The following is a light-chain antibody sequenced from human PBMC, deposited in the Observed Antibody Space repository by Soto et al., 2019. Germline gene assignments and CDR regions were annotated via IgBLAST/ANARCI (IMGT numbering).Light chain of an antibody. CDR3: SSYAGTNVI. J-gene: IGLJ2*01. Sequence: QYALTQPTSASGSTGQSVTFSCTGTLSDVGGQNFVSWYQQDPGKAPKLMIYDVNKRPSGVPDRFSGSKSGNTAYLTVSGLQAEDEANYYCSSYAGTNVIFGGGTKVTVL. CDR2: DVN. CDR1: LSDVGGQNF. V-gene: IGLV2-8*01.